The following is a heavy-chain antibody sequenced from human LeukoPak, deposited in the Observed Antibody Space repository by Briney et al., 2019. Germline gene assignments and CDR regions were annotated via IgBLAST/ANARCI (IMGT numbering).Heavy chain of an antibody. CDR1: GGSISSYY. J-gene: IGHJ5*02. CDR2: IYYSGST. V-gene: IGHV4-59*08. D-gene: IGHD3-10*01. Sequence: PSETLSLTCTVSGGSISSYYWSWIRQPPGKGLEWIGYIYYSGSTNYNPSLMSRGTISVDTSKNQFSLKLSSVTAADTAVYYCARTSAMVRGVIKRVNWFDPWGQGTLVTVSS. CDR3: ARTSAMVRGVIKRVNWFDP.